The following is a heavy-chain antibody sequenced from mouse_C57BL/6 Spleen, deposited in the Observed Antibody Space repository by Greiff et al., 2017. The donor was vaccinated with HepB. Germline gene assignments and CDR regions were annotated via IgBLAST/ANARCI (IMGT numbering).Heavy chain of an antibody. J-gene: IGHJ1*03. CDR1: GYAFSSSW. D-gene: IGHD1-1*01. CDR3: ARHYGEGYFDV. Sequence: VQLQQSGPELVKPGASVKISCKASGYAFSSSWMNWVKQRPGKGLEWIGRIYPGDGDTNYNGKFKGKATLTADKSSSTAYMQLSSLTSEDSAVYFCARHYGEGYFDVWGTGTTVTVSS. V-gene: IGHV1-82*01. CDR2: IYPGDGDT.